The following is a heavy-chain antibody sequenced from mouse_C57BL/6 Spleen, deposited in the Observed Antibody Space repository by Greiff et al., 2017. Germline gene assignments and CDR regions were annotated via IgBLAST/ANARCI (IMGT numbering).Heavy chain of an antibody. Sequence: QVQLQHPGAELVKPGASVKLSCKASGYTFTSYWMQWVKQRPGQGLEWIGEIDPSDSYTNYNQKFKGKATLTVDTSSSTAYRQLSSLTSEDAAVDYCARVSMVTRGYFDYWSQGTALTVSS. V-gene: IGHV1-50*01. CDR3: ARVSMVTRGYFDY. CDR1: GYTFTSYW. CDR2: IDPSDSYT. J-gene: IGHJ2*01. D-gene: IGHD2-2*01.